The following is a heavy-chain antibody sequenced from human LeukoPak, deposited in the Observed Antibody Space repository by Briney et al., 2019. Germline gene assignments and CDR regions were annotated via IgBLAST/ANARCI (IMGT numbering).Heavy chain of an antibody. J-gene: IGHJ4*02. Sequence: PSETLSLTCTVSGSSISSGGYYWSWIRQHPGKGLEWIGYIYYSGSTYYNPSLKSRVTISVDTSKNQFSLKLSSVTAADTAVYYCARGGYGDYGESFDYWGQGTLVTVSS. V-gene: IGHV4-31*03. CDR3: ARGGYGDYGESFDY. CDR2: IYYSGST. CDR1: GSSISSGGYY. D-gene: IGHD4-17*01.